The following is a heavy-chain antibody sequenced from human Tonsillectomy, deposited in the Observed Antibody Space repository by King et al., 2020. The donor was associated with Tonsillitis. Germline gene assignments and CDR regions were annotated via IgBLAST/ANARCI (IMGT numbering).Heavy chain of an antibody. V-gene: IGHV1-69*04. CDR2: IIPLVGMA. D-gene: IGHD3-10*01. CDR3: ARETYGSALDY. Sequence: QLVQSGAEVKKPGSSVNVSCKASGGTFSSYVFSWVRQAPGQGLDWMGRIIPLVGMADYAQKFQGRVTITADKSTSTAYMELSSLRSEDTAVYYCARETYGSALDYWGQGTLVTVSS. CDR1: GGTFSSYV. J-gene: IGHJ4*02.